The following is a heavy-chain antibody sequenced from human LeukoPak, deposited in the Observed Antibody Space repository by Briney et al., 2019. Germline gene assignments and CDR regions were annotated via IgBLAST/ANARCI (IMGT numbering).Heavy chain of an antibody. Sequence: PGGSLRLSCAASGFTFSSYAMHWVRQAPGKGLEYVSAISSNGGSTYYANSVKGRFTISRDNSKNTLYLQMNSLRAEDTAVYYCARNRPYGDYVFTYWGQGTLVTVSS. J-gene: IGHJ4*02. CDR1: GFTFSSYA. CDR2: ISSNGGST. V-gene: IGHV3-64*01. D-gene: IGHD4-17*01. CDR3: ARNRPYGDYVFTY.